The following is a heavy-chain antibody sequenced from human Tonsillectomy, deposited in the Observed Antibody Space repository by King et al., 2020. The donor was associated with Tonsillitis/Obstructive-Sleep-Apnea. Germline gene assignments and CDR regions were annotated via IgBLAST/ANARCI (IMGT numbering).Heavy chain of an antibody. Sequence: VQLVESGGGLVQPGGSLRLSCAASGFTFSSYWMHWVRQAPGKGLVWVSRINSDGSGTTYADSVKGRFTISRDNAKNTLFLQMNSPRAEDTAVYYCARNLELAYFDYWGQGTLVTVSS. CDR1: GFTFSSYW. J-gene: IGHJ4*02. D-gene: IGHD1-7*01. V-gene: IGHV3-74*01. CDR3: ARNLELAYFDY. CDR2: INSDGSGT.